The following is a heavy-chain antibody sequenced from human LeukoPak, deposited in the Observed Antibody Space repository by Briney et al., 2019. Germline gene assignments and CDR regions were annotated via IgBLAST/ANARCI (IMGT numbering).Heavy chain of an antibody. D-gene: IGHD4-17*01. CDR3: AKPLDHGDYADYFDY. V-gene: IGHV3-23*01. J-gene: IGHJ4*02. Sequence: GGSLRLSCVASGFTFRNYYMHWVRQVPGKGLEWVSAISGSGGSTYYADSVKGRFTISRDNSKNTLYLQMNSLRAEDTAVYYCAKPLDHGDYADYFDYWGQGTLVTVSS. CDR2: ISGSGGST. CDR1: GFTFRNYY.